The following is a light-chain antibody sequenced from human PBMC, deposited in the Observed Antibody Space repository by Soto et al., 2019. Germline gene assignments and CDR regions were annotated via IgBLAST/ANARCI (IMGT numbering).Light chain of an antibody. Sequence: QSVLTQPPSASGTPGQRVTISCSGSSSNIGSNTVNWYQQLPGTAPTLLIYSNNQRPSGVPARFSGSKSGTSASLAISGLQSEDEADYYCAAWDDSLNGPVFGGGTKLTVL. CDR1: SSNIGSNT. J-gene: IGLJ2*01. CDR2: SNN. CDR3: AAWDDSLNGPV. V-gene: IGLV1-44*01.